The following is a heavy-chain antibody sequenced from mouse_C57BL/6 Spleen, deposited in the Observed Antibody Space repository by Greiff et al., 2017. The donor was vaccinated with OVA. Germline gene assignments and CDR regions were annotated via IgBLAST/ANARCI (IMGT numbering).Heavy chain of an antibody. D-gene: IGHD1-1*01. Sequence: VQLQQSGPELVKPGASVKISCKASGYAFSSSWMNWVKQRPGKGLEWIGRIYPGDGDTNYNGKFKGKATLTADKSSSTAYMQLSSLTSEDSAVYFCARWTVVAPFDYWGQGTTLTGSS. CDR1: GYAFSSSW. V-gene: IGHV1-82*01. J-gene: IGHJ2*01. CDR3: ARWTVVAPFDY. CDR2: IYPGDGDT.